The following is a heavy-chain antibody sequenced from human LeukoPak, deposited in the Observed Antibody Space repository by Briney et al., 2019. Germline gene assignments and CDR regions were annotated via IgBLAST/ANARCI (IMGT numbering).Heavy chain of an antibody. CDR2: ISGSGGST. Sequence: QPGGSLRLSCAASGFTFSSYAMSWVRQAPGKGLEWVSAISGSGGSTYYADSVKGRFTISRDNSKNTLYLQMNSLRAEDTAVYYCARLWFGESLYFDYWGQGTLVTVSS. J-gene: IGHJ4*02. CDR1: GFTFSSYA. CDR3: ARLWFGESLYFDY. D-gene: IGHD3-10*01. V-gene: IGHV3-23*01.